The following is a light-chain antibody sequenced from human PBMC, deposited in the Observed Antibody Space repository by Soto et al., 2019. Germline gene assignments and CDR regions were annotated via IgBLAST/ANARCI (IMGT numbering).Light chain of an antibody. J-gene: IGLJ1*01. CDR2: DVS. Sequence: QSALTQPASVSEYPGQSITVSCTGTSSDVGGYNYVSWYQQHPGKAPKLMIYDVSDRPSGVSNRFSGSKSGNTASLTISGLQAEDEADYYCSSYSSSSTLYVFGTGTKLTVL. CDR1: SSDVGGYNY. CDR3: SSYSSSSTLYV. V-gene: IGLV2-14*01.